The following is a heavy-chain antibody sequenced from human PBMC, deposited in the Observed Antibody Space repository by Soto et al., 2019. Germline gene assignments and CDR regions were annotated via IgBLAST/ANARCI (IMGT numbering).Heavy chain of an antibody. CDR2: ISSSSDYI. Sequence: PVGSLRLSCAASGFTFTSYTMNWVRQAPGKGLEWVSSISSSSDYIYYADSMKGRVTISRDNAKNSLFLDMNSLTGEDTAVYYCARARVYATGPLYFWGQGTRVTVSS. CDR3: ARARVYATGPLYF. D-gene: IGHD6-13*01. V-gene: IGHV3-21*01. CDR1: GFTFTSYT. J-gene: IGHJ4*02.